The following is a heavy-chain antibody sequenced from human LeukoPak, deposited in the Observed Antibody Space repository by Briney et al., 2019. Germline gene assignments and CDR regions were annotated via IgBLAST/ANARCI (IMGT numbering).Heavy chain of an antibody. J-gene: IGHJ4*02. D-gene: IGHD4-23*01. Sequence: GGSLRLSCAASGFTFSSYAVSWVRQAPGKGLEWVSAISGSGGTTYYADSVKGRFTISRDNSKNTLYLQMNSLRAEDTAVYYCAKGTVVTHTNEVDYWGQGTLVTVSS. CDR2: ISGSGGTT. CDR3: AKGTVVTHTNEVDY. V-gene: IGHV3-23*01. CDR1: GFTFSSYA.